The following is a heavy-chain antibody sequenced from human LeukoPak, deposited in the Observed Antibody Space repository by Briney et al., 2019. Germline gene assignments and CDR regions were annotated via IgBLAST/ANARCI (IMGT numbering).Heavy chain of an antibody. CDR3: ARDLGIVGDYYFDY. D-gene: IGHD1-26*01. CDR1: GYTFTGYY. V-gene: IGHV1-2*02. Sequence: ASVKVSCKASGYTFTGYYMHWVRQAPGQGLEWMGWINPNSGGTNYAQKFQGRVTMTRDTSISTAYMELSRLRSDDTAVYYCARDLGIVGDYYFDYWGQGTLVTVSS. CDR2: INPNSGGT. J-gene: IGHJ4*02.